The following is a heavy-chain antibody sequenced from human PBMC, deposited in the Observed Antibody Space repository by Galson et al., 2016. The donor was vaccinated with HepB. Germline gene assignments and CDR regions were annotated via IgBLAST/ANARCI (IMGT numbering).Heavy chain of an antibody. CDR3: ARDNSMMETSWWVDP. CDR2: INPSGTSR. V-gene: IGHV1-46*01. J-gene: IGHJ5*02. CDR1: GYTFTKYW. Sequence: SVKVSCKASGYTFTKYWMHWVRQAPGQGLEWMGLINPSGTSRRYAEKFQGRVTLTRDTSTSTAYMELSSLRSEDTAVYYCARDNSMMETSWWVDPWGQGTLVTVPS. D-gene: IGHD3-22*01.